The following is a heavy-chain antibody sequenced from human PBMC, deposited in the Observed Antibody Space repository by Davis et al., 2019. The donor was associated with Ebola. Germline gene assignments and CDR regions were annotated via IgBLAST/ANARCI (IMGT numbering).Heavy chain of an antibody. CDR3: AREDGAIQTFFDL. D-gene: IGHD3-3*01. CDR2: ISASGDTT. V-gene: IGHV3-23*01. J-gene: IGHJ4*02. Sequence: PGGSLRLSCAASGFTFNNYAMGWVRQAPGKGLEWVSSISASGDTTEYAASVKGRFTISRDNSKNTMYLRMNSLRAEDTAVYSCAREDGAIQTFFDLWGQGTLVTVSS. CDR1: GFTFNNYA.